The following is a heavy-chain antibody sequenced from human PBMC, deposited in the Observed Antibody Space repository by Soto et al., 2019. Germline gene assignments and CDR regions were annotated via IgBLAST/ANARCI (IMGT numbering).Heavy chain of an antibody. CDR1: GYTFSSYG. CDR2: ISVHNGYT. CDR3: ARLEHNFGPHDY. Sequence: QVQLAQSGAEVKKAGASVTVSCKASGYTFSSYGISWVRQAPGQGLEWVGWISVHNGYTKYATELQGRVTRTTDTSTSTAYMELRSLRSDDSAVYYCARLEHNFGPHDYWGQGTLVTVTS. D-gene: IGHD1-1*01. V-gene: IGHV1-18*01. J-gene: IGHJ4*02.